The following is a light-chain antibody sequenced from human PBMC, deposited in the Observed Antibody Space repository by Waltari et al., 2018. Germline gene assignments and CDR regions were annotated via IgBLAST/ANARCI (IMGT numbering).Light chain of an antibody. Sequence: EILLTQFPATLSVSPGERATLPCRASQSVSNNVAWYQQKPGQAPRLLMYGASIRATGIPVRFSGSGSGTEFTLTISSLQSEDFAVYYCQQYNNWPPYTFGRGTKLEIK. CDR3: QQYNNWPPYT. J-gene: IGKJ2*01. CDR1: QSVSNN. V-gene: IGKV3-15*01. CDR2: GAS.